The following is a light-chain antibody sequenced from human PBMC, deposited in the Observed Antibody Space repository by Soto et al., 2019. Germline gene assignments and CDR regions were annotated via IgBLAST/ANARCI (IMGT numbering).Light chain of an antibody. CDR3: QQYNSFSWT. CDR2: DAS. J-gene: IGKJ1*01. Sequence: DIQMTQSPSTLSASVGGSLTITCRASQSITIWLAWYQQKPGKAPKLLIYDASSLEGGVPSRFSGSGSGTEFTLTISGLQNDDGATYYCQQYNSFSWTFGQGTKVDIK. V-gene: IGKV1-5*01. CDR1: QSITIW.